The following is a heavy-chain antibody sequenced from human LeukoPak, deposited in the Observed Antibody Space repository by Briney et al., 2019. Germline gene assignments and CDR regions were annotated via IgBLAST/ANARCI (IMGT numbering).Heavy chain of an antibody. CDR3: ARGGYWGDYVFDF. D-gene: IGHD4-17*01. CDR2: ISYDGSNK. CDR1: GFTFSRNG. V-gene: IGHV3-30*03. Sequence: GRSLRLSCAASGFTFSRNGVHSVRQAPGKGLEWVAAISYDGSNKWHADSVKGRFTISRDNSKHTLYLQMNSLRAEDTAVYYCARGGYWGDYVFDFWGPGTLVTVSS. J-gene: IGHJ4*02.